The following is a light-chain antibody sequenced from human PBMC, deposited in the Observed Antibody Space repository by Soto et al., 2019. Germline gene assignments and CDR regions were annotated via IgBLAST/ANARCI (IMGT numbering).Light chain of an antibody. CDR2: EVN. J-gene: IGLJ2*01. CDR1: SSDVGGYNF. CDR3: SSYAGTNVV. Sequence: QSALTQPPSASGSPGQSVTISCTGTSSDVGGYNFVSWYQQHPGKAPKLMIFEVNKRPSGVPDRFSGSKSGNTASLTVSGLRAEDEADYYCSSYAGTNVVFGGGTQLTVL. V-gene: IGLV2-8*01.